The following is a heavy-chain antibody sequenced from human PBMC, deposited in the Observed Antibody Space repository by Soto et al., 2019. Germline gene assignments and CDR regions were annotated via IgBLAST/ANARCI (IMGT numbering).Heavy chain of an antibody. CDR1: GYTFTGNY. J-gene: IGHJ6*02. CDR3: AREMPSTAAAYFYYGLNV. Sequence: SVKVSCKASGYTFTGNYMHWVRQAPGQGLEWLGTIVPVFPSVYYAPRFQGRLTITADGSTDTVYMMLTSQKSEDTAVYYCAREMPSTAAAYFYYGLNVWGQGTSVTVSS. V-gene: IGHV1-69*13. D-gene: IGHD6-13*01. CDR2: IVPVFPSV.